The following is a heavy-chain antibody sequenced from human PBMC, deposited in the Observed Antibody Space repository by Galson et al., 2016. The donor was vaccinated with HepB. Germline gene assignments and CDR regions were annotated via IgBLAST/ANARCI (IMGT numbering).Heavy chain of an antibody. D-gene: IGHD1-20*01. J-gene: IGHJ6*02. Sequence: ALVKPTQTLTLTCSFSGFSLSTSGMCVSWIRQPPGKALEWLARIDWDGDKYYSTSLKTRLTISKNTSKNQVVLILTNMGPVDTGTYYCARARAGISGTRPYYVYGMDVWGQGTTVTVSS. CDR2: IDWDGDK. CDR3: ARARAGISGTRPYYVYGMDV. CDR1: GFSLSTSGMC. V-gene: IGHV2-70*11.